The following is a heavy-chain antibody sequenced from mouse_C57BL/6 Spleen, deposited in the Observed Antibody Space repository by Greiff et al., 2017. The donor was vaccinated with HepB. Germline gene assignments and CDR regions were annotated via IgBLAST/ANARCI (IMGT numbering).Heavy chain of an antibody. V-gene: IGHV1-64*01. CDR3: ASLGAGWYFDV. J-gene: IGHJ1*03. CDR1: GYTFTSYW. CDR2: IHPNSGST. D-gene: IGHD3-1*01. Sequence: QVQLQQPGAELVKPGASVKLSCKASGYTFTSYWMHWVKQRPGQGLEWIGMIHPNSGSTNYNEKFKSKATLTVDKSSSTAYMQLSSLTSEDSAVYYCASLGAGWYFDVWGTGTTVTVSS.